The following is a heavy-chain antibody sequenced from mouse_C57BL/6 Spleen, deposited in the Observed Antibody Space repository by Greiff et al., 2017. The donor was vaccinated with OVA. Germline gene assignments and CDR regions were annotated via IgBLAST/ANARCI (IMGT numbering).Heavy chain of an antibody. CDR1: GYTFTSYW. Sequence: EVHLVESGPVLARPGASVKMSCKTSGYTFTSYWMHWVKQRPGQGLEWIGAIYPGNSDTSYNQKFKGKAKLTAVTSASTAYMELSSLTNEDSAVYYCTRSGYYGNYVGYFDVWGTGTTVTVSS. CDR3: TRSGYYGNYVGYFDV. CDR2: IYPGNSDT. V-gene: IGHV1-5*01. D-gene: IGHD2-1*01. J-gene: IGHJ1*03.